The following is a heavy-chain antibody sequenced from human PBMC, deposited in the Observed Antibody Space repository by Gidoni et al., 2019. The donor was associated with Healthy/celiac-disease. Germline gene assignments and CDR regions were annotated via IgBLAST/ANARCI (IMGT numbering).Heavy chain of an antibody. V-gene: IGHV4-39*07. Sequence: QLQLQESGPGLVKHSETLSLTCTVSGGSISSSSYYWGWISQPPGKGLEWIGSIYYSGSTYYNPSLKSRVTISVDTSKNQFSLKLSSVTAADTAVYYCARDRKLNGSGSPDFDYWGQGTLVTVSS. CDR1: GGSISSSSYY. CDR3: ARDRKLNGSGSPDFDY. CDR2: IYYSGST. J-gene: IGHJ4*02. D-gene: IGHD3-10*01.